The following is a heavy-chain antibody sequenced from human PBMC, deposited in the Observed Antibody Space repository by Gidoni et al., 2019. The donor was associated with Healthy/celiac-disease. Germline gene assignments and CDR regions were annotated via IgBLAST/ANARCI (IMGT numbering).Heavy chain of an antibody. CDR2: IKSKTDGGTT. CDR3: TGPGYDSSGYTDY. V-gene: IGHV3-15*01. Sequence: EVQLVESGGGLVKHGGSLRLSCAAAGFTFSNAWMSWVRQAPGKGLEWVGRIKSKTDGGTTDYASPVKGRFTISRDDSKNTLYLQMNSLKTEDTAVYYCTGPGYDSSGYTDYWGQGTLVTVSS. J-gene: IGHJ4*02. CDR1: GFTFSNAW. D-gene: IGHD3-22*01.